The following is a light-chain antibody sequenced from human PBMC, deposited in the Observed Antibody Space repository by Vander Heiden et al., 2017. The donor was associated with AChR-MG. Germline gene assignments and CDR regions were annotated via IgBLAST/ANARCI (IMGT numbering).Light chain of an antibody. CDR3: QVWYSTTGLYF. CDR2: EDN. Sequence: SYELTQPPSVSVSPGQTASLTCSGDDLGNKYVNWYQQKPGQFPVLIIYEDNKRPSGIPEQFSGSNSGNTATLTISGTQVFDEADYYCQVWYSTTGLYFFGGGTTLTVL. V-gene: IGLV3-1*01. CDR1: DLGNKY. J-gene: IGLJ1*01.